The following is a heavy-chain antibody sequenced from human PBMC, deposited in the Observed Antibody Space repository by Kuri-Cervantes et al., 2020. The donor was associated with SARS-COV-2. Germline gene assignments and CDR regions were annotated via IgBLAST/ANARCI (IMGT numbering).Heavy chain of an antibody. J-gene: IGHJ3*02. CDR1: GYTFTSYY. CDR3: ARSISGITGTTAAFDI. V-gene: IGHV1-46*01. CDR2: INPSGGST. D-gene: IGHD1-20*01. Sequence: ASVKVSCKASGYTFTSYYMHWVRQAPGQGLEWVGIINPSGGSTSYAQKFQGRVTMTRDTSTSTVYMELSSLRSEDTAVYYCARSISGITGTTAAFDIWGQGTMVTVSS.